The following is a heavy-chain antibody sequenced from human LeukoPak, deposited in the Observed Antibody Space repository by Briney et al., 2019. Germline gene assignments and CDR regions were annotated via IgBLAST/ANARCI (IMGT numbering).Heavy chain of an antibody. CDR3: ASHHYDILTGSTFDY. V-gene: IGHV3-53*01. CDR1: GFTVSSNY. CDR2: IYSGGST. D-gene: IGHD3-9*01. J-gene: IGHJ4*02. Sequence: GGSLRLSCAASGFTVSSNYMSWVRQAPGKGLEWVSVIYSGGSTHYADSVKGRFTISRDNSKNTLYLQMNSLRAEDTAVYYCASHHYDILTGSTFDYWGQGTLVTVSS.